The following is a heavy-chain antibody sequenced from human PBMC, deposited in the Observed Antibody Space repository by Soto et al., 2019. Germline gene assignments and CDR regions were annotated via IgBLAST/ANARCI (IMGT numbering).Heavy chain of an antibody. D-gene: IGHD1-26*01. J-gene: IGHJ6*02. CDR2: IRSKANSYTT. CDR1: GFTFSGSA. CDR3: TRRGATGYYYGMDV. Sequence: EVQLVESGGGLVQPGGSLKLSCAASGFTFSGSAMHWVRQASGKGLEWVGRIRSKANSYTTAYAASVKGRFTISRDDSKTTAYLQMNSLKTEDTAVYYCTRRGATGYYYGMDVWGQGTTVTVSS. V-gene: IGHV3-73*01.